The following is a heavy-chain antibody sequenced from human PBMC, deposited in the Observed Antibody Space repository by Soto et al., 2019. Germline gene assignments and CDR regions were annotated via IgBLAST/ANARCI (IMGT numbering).Heavy chain of an antibody. CDR2: INAGNGNT. V-gene: IGHV1-3*01. CDR3: ARELIARWGYYYYMDV. Sequence: QVQLVQSGAEVKKPGASVKVSCKASGYTFTSYAMHWVRQAPGQRLEWMGWINAGNGNTKYSQKFQGRVTITRDTSARTAYMELSSLRSEDTAVYYCARELIARWGYYYYMDVWGKGTTVTVSS. D-gene: IGHD3-16*01. J-gene: IGHJ6*03. CDR1: GYTFTSYA.